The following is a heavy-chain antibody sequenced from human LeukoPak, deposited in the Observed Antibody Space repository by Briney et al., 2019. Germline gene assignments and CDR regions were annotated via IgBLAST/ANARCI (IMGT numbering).Heavy chain of an antibody. CDR3: ARVPYYDSSGSKTDY. Sequence: PSETLSLTCTVSGGSISSGDSYWNWIRQPPGKGLEWIGYIYYSGSTYYNPSLKSRVTISVDTSKNQFSLNLRSVSAADTAVYYCARVPYYDSSGSKTDYWGQGTLVTVSA. CDR1: GGSISSGDSY. CDR2: IYYSGST. D-gene: IGHD3-22*01. V-gene: IGHV4-30-4*01. J-gene: IGHJ4*02.